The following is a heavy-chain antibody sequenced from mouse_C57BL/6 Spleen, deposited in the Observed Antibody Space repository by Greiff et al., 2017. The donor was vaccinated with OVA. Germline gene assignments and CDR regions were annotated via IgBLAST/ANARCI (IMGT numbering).Heavy chain of an antibody. CDR3: ARYDYYGSSYDYAMDY. J-gene: IGHJ4*01. CDR2: ISSGSSTI. V-gene: IGHV5-17*01. Sequence: EVKLVESGGGLVKPGGSLKLSCAASGFTFSDYGMHWVRQAPEKGLEWVAYISSGSSTIYYADTVKGRFTISRDNAKNTLFLQMTSLKSEDTAMYYCARYDYYGSSYDYAMDYWGQGTSVTVSS. D-gene: IGHD1-1*01. CDR1: GFTFSDYG.